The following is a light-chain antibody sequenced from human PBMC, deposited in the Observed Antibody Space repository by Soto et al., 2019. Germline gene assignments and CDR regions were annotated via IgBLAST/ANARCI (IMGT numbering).Light chain of an antibody. CDR1: QSVSSSY. V-gene: IGKV3-20*01. CDR2: GTS. Sequence: EIVLTQSTGTLSLSPGERATLSCRASQSVSSSYLAWYQQKPGQAPRLLIYGTSSRATGIPDSFSGSGSGTDFTLTISRLEPEDFAVYYCQQYGSSPPGRTFGQGTKVEIK. J-gene: IGKJ1*01. CDR3: QQYGSSPPGRT.